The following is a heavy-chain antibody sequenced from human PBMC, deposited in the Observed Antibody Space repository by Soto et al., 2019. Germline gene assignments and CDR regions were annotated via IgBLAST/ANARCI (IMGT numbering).Heavy chain of an antibody. V-gene: IGHV4-59*01. CDR3: ARVSGDGYNPYYYYGMDV. D-gene: IGHD5-12*01. Sequence: SETLSLTCTVSGGSISSYYWSWIRQPPGKGLEWIGYIYYSGSTNYNPSLKSRVTISVDTSKNQFSLKLSSVTAADTAVYYCARVSGDGYNPYYYYGMDVWGQGTTVTV. J-gene: IGHJ6*02. CDR1: GGSISSYY. CDR2: IYYSGST.